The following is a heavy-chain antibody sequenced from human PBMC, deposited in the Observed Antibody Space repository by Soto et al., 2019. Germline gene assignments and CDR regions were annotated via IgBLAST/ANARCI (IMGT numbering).Heavy chain of an antibody. V-gene: IGHV4-59*01. CDR3: ARGALTEVAAIPNSYFYYMDV. CDR1: GDSISTYY. CDR2: VHYSGNT. Sequence: PSETLSLTCTVSGDSISTYYWSWLRQPPGKGREWIGYVHYSGNTNYKSSLKSRVTISVDTSKNQFSLKLTSVTAADSAVYYCARGALTEVAAIPNSYFYYMDVWGKGTTVTVSS. D-gene: IGHD5-12*01. J-gene: IGHJ6*03.